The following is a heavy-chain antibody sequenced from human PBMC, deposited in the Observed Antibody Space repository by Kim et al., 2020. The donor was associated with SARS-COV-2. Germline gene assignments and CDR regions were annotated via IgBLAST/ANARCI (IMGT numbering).Heavy chain of an antibody. Sequence: GGSLRLSCAASGFTFSDYWMNWVRQAPGTGLEWVANINQDGSEKYYVESVKGRFTISRDNAKNSVYVQMHSLGVDDTAIYYCVRGVCSRWGQGNLLTVYS. CDR2: INQDGSEK. D-gene: IGHD3-16*01. CDR1: GFTFSDYW. J-gene: IGHJ4*02. V-gene: IGHV3-7*01. CDR3: VRGVCSR.